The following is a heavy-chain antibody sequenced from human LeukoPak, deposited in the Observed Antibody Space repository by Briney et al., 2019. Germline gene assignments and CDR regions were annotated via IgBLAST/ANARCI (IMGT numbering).Heavy chain of an antibody. Sequence: AETLSLTCTVSGGSISSHYWSWIRQPPGKGLEWIGYIYYSGSTNYNPSLKSRVTISVDTSKSQSSLKLSSVTAADTAVYYCARGAGWLPLVWGQGTLVTVSS. CDR1: GGSISSHY. V-gene: IGHV4-59*11. CDR2: IYYSGST. J-gene: IGHJ4*02. CDR3: ARGAGWLPLV. D-gene: IGHD5-24*01.